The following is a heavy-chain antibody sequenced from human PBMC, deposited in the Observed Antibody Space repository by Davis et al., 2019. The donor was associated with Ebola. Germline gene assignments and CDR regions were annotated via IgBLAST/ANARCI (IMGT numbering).Heavy chain of an antibody. V-gene: IGHV1-18*01. CDR1: GGTFSSYG. J-gene: IGHJ6*02. D-gene: IGHD3-10*01. CDR3: ARDGGMVQGVIIGSPYYYYGMDV. Sequence: AASVKVSCKASGGTFSSYGISWVRQAPGQGLEWMGWISAYNGNTNYAQKLQGRVTMTTDTSTSTAYMELRSLRSDDTAVYYCARDGGMVQGVIIGSPYYYYGMDVWGQGTTVTVSS. CDR2: ISAYNGNT.